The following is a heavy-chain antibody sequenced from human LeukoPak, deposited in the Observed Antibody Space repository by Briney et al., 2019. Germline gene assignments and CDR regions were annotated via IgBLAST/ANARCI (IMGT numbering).Heavy chain of an antibody. CDR2: ISYDGSNK. CDR1: GFTFSSYA. CDR3: ARDPTWTTVTLSLDY. J-gene: IGHJ4*02. D-gene: IGHD4-17*01. Sequence: PGRSLRLSCAASGFTFSSYAMHWVRQAPGKGLEWVAVISYDGSNKYYADSVKGRFTISRDNSKNTLYLQMNSLRAEDTAVYYCARDPTWTTVTLSLDYWGQGTLVTVSS. V-gene: IGHV3-30-3*01.